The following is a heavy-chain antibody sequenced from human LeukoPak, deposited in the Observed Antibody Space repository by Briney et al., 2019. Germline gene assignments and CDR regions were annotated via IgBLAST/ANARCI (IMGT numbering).Heavy chain of an antibody. V-gene: IGHV3-23*01. D-gene: IGHD6-13*01. J-gene: IGHJ4*02. CDR2: ISGSGGST. Sequence: GGSLRLSCAASGFTFSNAWMSWVRQAPGKGLEWVSAISGSGGSTYYADSVKGRFTISRDNSKNTLYLQMNSLRAEDTAVYYCVKGATSSTWYRGGDYWGQGTLVTVSS. CDR3: VKGATSSTWYRGGDY. CDR1: GFTFSNAW.